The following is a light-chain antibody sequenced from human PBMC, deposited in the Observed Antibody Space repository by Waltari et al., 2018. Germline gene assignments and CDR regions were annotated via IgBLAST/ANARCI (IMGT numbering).Light chain of an antibody. V-gene: IGKV1-13*02. CDR2: AAS. J-gene: IGKJ3*01. CDR3: QQSDSYPFT. CDR1: QGITTS. Sequence: AIQLTQSPSSLSASVGDRVTITCRASQGITTSLVWYQQKPGKAPKLLIYAASILQSGVPSRFSGSGSGTDFTLSTSGLQSDDFAIYYCQQSDSYPFTFGPGTRVD.